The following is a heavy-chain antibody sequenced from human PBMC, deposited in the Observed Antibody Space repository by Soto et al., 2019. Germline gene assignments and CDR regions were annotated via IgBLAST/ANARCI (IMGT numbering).Heavy chain of an antibody. J-gene: IGHJ4*02. Sequence: PGGSLRLSCAASGFTFSSYAMSWVRQAPGKGLEWVSAISGSGGSTYYADSVKGLFTISRDNSKNTLYLQMNSLRAEDTAVYYCAKRPSYSSSFGYWGQGTLVTVSS. D-gene: IGHD6-6*01. CDR3: AKRPSYSSSFGY. V-gene: IGHV3-23*01. CDR2: ISGSGGST. CDR1: GFTFSSYA.